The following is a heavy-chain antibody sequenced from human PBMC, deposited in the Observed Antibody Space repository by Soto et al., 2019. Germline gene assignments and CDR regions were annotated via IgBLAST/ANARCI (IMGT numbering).Heavy chain of an antibody. J-gene: IGHJ6*02. CDR2: IDPSDSYT. V-gene: IGHV5-10-1*01. CDR1: GYSFTSYW. D-gene: IGHD3-3*01. CDR3: ARRSPRYDFWSGYYTGGMDV. Sequence: PGESLKISCKGSGYSFTSYWISWVRQMPGKGLEWMGRIDPSDSYTNYSPSFQGHVTISADKSISTAYLQWSSLKASDTAMYYCARRSPRYDFWSGYYTGGMDVWGQGTTVTVSS.